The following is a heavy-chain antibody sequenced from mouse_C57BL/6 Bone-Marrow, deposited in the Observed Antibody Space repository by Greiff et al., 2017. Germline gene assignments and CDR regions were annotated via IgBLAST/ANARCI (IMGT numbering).Heavy chain of an antibody. CDR2: ISYSGST. Sequence: VQLKQSGPGLAKPSQSLSLTCSVSGYSITSDYWNWIRTFPGHKLEYMGYISYSGSTYYYPSLKSRISITRDTSKSQYYLQLKSVTTEDTATYYCARSWRSRDYYSMDYWGQGTSVTVSS. CDR3: ARSWRSRDYYSMDY. CDR1: GYSITSDY. V-gene: IGHV3-8*01. J-gene: IGHJ4*01.